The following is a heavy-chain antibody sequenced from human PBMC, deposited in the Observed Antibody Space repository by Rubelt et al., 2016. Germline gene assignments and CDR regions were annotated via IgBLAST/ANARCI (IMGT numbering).Heavy chain of an antibody. V-gene: IGHV3-23*04. Sequence: EVQLVESGGGLVQPGESLRLSCGASGFTFSSYAMNWVRQAPGKGLEWVSAISGSADSTYYADSVKGRFTISNDGSKDTLYLQMNSLRVEDTAVYYCAKGSSRGYTYTFLDDWGQGALVTVSS. CDR2: ISGSADST. D-gene: IGHD5-18*01. CDR1: GFTFSSYA. J-gene: IGHJ4*02. CDR3: AKGSSRGYTYTFLDD.